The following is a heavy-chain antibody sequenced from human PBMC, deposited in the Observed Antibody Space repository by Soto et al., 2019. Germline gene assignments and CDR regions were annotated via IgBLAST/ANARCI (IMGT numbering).Heavy chain of an antibody. CDR2: INPNSGGT. V-gene: IGHV1-2*02. CDR3: ARSTVWFRGLLLDY. J-gene: IGHJ4*02. Sequence: ASVKVSCKASGYTFTGYYMHWVRQAPGQGLERMGWINPNSGGTNYAQKFQGRVTMTRDTSISTAYMELSRLRSYDTAVYYCARSTVWFRGLLLDYWGQGTLVTVSS. D-gene: IGHD3-10*01. CDR1: GYTFTGYY.